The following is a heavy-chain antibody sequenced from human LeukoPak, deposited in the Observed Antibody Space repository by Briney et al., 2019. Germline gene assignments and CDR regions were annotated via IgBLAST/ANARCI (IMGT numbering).Heavy chain of an antibody. CDR3: ARPYYYDSRIDP. CDR2: TYYSGST. Sequence: SQTLSLTCTVSGGSISSGDYYWRWIRQPPGKGLEWIGYTYYSGSTYYNPSLKSRATISVDTSKNQLSLKLTSVTAADTAVYYCARPYYYDSRIDPWGQGTLVTVSS. V-gene: IGHV4-30-4*01. D-gene: IGHD3-22*01. J-gene: IGHJ5*02. CDR1: GGSISSGDYY.